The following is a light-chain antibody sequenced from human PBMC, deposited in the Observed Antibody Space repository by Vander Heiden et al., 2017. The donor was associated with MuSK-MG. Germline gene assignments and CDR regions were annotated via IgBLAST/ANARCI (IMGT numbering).Light chain of an antibody. CDR3: QAWDSSTVV. CDR2: QDS. V-gene: IGLV3-1*01. Sequence: SYELTQPPSVSVSPGQTASITCSGDKLGDKYACWYQQKPGQSPVLVIYQDSNRPSGIPERFSGSNSGNTATLTISGTQAMDEADYYGQAWDSSTVVFGGGTKLTVL. J-gene: IGLJ2*01. CDR1: KLGDKY.